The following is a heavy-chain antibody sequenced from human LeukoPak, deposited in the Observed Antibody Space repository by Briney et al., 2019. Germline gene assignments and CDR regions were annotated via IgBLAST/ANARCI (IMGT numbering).Heavy chain of an antibody. Sequence: GGSLRLSCAASGFIFSNYGIHWVRQAPGKGLEWVAVIWYDGSNKYYADSVKGRFTISRGNSKNTLYLQMNSLRAEDTAVYYCARGADYYGSGSYDYWGQGTLVTVSS. CDR2: IWYDGSNK. D-gene: IGHD3-10*01. CDR3: ARGADYYGSGSYDY. J-gene: IGHJ4*02. CDR1: GFIFSNYG. V-gene: IGHV3-33*01.